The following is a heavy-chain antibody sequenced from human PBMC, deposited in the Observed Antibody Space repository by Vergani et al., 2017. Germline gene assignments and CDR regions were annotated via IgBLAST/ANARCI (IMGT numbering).Heavy chain of an antibody. J-gene: IGHJ5*02. CDR2: IYWDDDK. Sequence: QITLKESGPTLVKPTQTLPLTCTFSGFSLSTSGVVVCCFPQPPGKALDWLALIYWDDDKRYSPSLKSRLTIPKDTSKNQVVLTMTNMDPVDTATYYCAHGRVVPAAMRSGWFDPWGQGTLVTVSS. CDR1: GFSLSTSGVV. CDR3: AHGRVVPAAMRSGWFDP. D-gene: IGHD2-2*01. V-gene: IGHV2-5*02.